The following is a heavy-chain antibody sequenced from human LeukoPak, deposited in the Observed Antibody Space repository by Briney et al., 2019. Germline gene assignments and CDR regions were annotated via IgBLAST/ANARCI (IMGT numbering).Heavy chain of an antibody. CDR2: IIPTFGTA. J-gene: IGHJ3*02. V-gene: IGHV1-69*05. CDR3: ARDGGDFWSNQRAFDI. Sequence: GASVKVSCTASGGTFSSYAVSWVRQAPGQGLEWMGGIIPTFGTANYAQKFQGRVTITTDESTSTAYMELSSLRSEDTAVYYCARDGGDFWSNQRAFDIWGQGTMVTVSS. CDR1: GGTFSSYA. D-gene: IGHD3-3*01.